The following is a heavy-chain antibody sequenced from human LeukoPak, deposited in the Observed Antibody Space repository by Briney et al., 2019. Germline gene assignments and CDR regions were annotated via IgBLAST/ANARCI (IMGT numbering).Heavy chain of an antibody. Sequence: SETLSLTCTVSGGSISSSTSYWSWIRQTPGKGLEWIGYIYNSGTTNYNPSLKSRVTISVDTSKNQFSLKLSSVTAADTAVYYCARGRDGYNYGFAYWGQGTLVTVSS. CDR3: ARGRDGYNYGFAY. V-gene: IGHV4-61*01. D-gene: IGHD5-24*01. J-gene: IGHJ4*02. CDR2: IYNSGTT. CDR1: GGSISSSTSY.